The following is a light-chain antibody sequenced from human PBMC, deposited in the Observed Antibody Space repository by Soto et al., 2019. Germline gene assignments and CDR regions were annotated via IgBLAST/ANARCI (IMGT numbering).Light chain of an antibody. V-gene: IGLV2-8*01. CDR3: SSYAGSNNL. CDR1: SSYVGGYNY. Sequence: QSVLTQPPSASGSPGQSVTISCTGTSSYVGGYNYVSWYQQHPGKAPKLMIYEVSKRPSRVPDRFSGSKSCNSASLTVSGPQAEDEADYYCSSYAGSNNLFGGGTKLTVL. J-gene: IGLJ2*01. CDR2: EVS.